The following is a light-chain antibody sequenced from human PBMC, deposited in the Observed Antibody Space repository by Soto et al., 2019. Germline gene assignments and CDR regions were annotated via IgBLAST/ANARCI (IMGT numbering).Light chain of an antibody. Sequence: DIQMTQSPSSLSASVGDRVTITCRARQSITSYLNWYQQKPGKVPKLVIYGATSLQSGVPSRFSGSGFGTDFTLTISSLQPEDFATYYCHQSYNTPYTFGQGTKLEIK. CDR1: QSITSY. CDR2: GAT. J-gene: IGKJ2*01. V-gene: IGKV1-39*01. CDR3: HQSYNTPYT.